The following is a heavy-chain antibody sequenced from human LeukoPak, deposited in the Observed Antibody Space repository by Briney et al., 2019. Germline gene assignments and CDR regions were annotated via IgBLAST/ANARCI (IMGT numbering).Heavy chain of an antibody. J-gene: IGHJ4*02. CDR1: GFTFSSHA. CDR3: ARRDRNWGPIDY. CDR2: ISTTGTST. D-gene: IGHD7-27*01. Sequence: GGSLRLSCAASGFTFSSHAMNWVRQAPGKGLEWVSTISTTGTSTYYAGSVKGRYTISRDNSKNTLYLQMNSLRAEDAAVYYCARRDRNWGPIDYWGQGTLVTVSS. V-gene: IGHV3-23*01.